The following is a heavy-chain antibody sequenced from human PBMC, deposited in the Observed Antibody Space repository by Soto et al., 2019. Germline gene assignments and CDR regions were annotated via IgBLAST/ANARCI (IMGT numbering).Heavy chain of an antibody. D-gene: IGHD4-17*01. CDR3: ARDLLTTVTTAPDAFEI. J-gene: IGHJ3*02. CDR1: GYTFTSYG. Sequence: ASVKVSCKASGYTFTSYGISWVRQAPGQGFEWMGWISAYNGNTNYAQKLQGRVTMTTDTSTSTAYMELRSLRSDDTAVYYCARDLLTTVTTAPDAFEIWGQGTMVTVSS. V-gene: IGHV1-18*01. CDR2: ISAYNGNT.